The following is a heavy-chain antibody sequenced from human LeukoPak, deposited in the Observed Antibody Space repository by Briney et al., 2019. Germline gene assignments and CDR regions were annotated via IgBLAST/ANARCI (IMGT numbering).Heavy chain of an antibody. J-gene: IGHJ4*02. CDR2: ISTYNGNT. Sequence: ASVKVSCKSSGYTFTSYGISWVRQAPGPGLEWMGWISTYNGNTNSEQKLPGRLTITTDTSTSTAYMELRSVRSDDTAVYYCARDIGDEADYWGQGTLVTVSS. CDR1: GYTFTSYG. CDR3: ARDIGDEADY. V-gene: IGHV1-18*01. D-gene: IGHD4-17*01.